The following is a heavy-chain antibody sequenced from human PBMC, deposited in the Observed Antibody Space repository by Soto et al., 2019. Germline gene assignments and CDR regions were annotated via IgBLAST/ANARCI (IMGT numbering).Heavy chain of an antibody. Sequence: PGGSLRLSCAASGFTFSDHYMDWVRQAPGKGLEWVGRTRNKANSYTTEYAASVKGRFTISRDDSKNSLYLQMNSLKTEDTALYYCVSVSRSYYYDYWGQGTLVTVSS. CDR1: GFTFSDHY. CDR2: TRNKANSYTT. V-gene: IGHV3-72*01. J-gene: IGHJ4*02. CDR3: VSVSRSYYYDY. D-gene: IGHD3-10*01.